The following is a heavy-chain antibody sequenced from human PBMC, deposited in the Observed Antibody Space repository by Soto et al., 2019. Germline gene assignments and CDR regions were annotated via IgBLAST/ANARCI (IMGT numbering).Heavy chain of an antibody. V-gene: IGHV3-30*18. Sequence: GGSLRLSCAASGFTFSSHGMHWVRQAPGKGLEWVAVISYDGSNKYYADSVKGRFTISRDNSKNTLYLQMNSLRAEDTAVYYCAKDPPPYYDILTGPNWFDPWGQGTLVTVSS. CDR1: GFTFSSHG. D-gene: IGHD3-9*01. J-gene: IGHJ5*02. CDR3: AKDPPPYYDILTGPNWFDP. CDR2: ISYDGSNK.